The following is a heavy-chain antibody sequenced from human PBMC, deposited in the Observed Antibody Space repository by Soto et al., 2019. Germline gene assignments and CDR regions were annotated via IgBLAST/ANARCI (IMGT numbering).Heavy chain of an antibody. V-gene: IGHV1-2*02. CDR1: GYTFTGYY. J-gene: IGHJ4*02. CDR2: INPNSGGT. Sequence: ASVKVSCKASGYTFTGYYMHWVRQAPGQGLESMGWINPNSGGTDYAQKFQGRVTMTRDTSISTAYMELSRLRSDDTAVYYCARDQYDFWSGYPFDYWGQGTLVTVSS. D-gene: IGHD3-3*01. CDR3: ARDQYDFWSGYPFDY.